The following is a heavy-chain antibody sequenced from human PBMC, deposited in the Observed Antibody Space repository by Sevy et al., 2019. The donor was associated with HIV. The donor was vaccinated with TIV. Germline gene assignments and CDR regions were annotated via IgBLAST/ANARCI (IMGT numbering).Heavy chain of an antibody. CDR1: GASISNSNYY. V-gene: IGHV4-39*01. D-gene: IGHD3-16*01. Sequence: SETLSLTCTVAGASISNSNYYWGWIRQPPGKGLEWIANVYYSGSTYYNPSLESRVTIPVDTSKNQISLKLRSVTASDTAVYYCARHTFGWYYFDSWGQGTLVTVSS. CDR2: VYYSGST. J-gene: IGHJ4*02. CDR3: ARHTFGWYYFDS.